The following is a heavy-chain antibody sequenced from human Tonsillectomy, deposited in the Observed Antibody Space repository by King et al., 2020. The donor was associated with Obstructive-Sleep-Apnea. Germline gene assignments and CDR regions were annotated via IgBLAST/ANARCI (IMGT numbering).Heavy chain of an antibody. CDR2: IYPGDSDT. Sequence: VQLVESGAEVKKPGESLKISCKGSGYSFTSYWIGWVRQMPGKGLEWMGIIYPGDSDTRYSPSFQGQVTYSAAKSISTAYLQWSSLKASDTAMYYCARLARVAAAGTGYCDYWGQGTLVTVSS. CDR1: GYSFTSYW. CDR3: ARLARVAAAGTGYCDY. D-gene: IGHD6-13*01. J-gene: IGHJ4*02. V-gene: IGHV5-51*01.